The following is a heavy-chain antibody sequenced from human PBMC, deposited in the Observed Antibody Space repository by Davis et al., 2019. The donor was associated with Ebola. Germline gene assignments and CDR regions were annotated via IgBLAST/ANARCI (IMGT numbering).Heavy chain of an antibody. V-gene: IGHV3-48*02. CDR1: GFTFSSYN. Sequence: GGSLILSCAASGFTFSSYNMNWVRQAPGRGLEWISSITITGGSMYFADSVQGRFTISRDNDENSLYLHMNSLRDEDTAVYYCVREGGNHRWDAFDIWGQGTMVTVSS. CDR2: ITITGGSM. J-gene: IGHJ3*02. D-gene: IGHD1-14*01. CDR3: VREGGNHRWDAFDI.